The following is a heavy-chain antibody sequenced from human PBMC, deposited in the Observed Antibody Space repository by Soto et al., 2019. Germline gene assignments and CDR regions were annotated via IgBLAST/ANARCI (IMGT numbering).Heavy chain of an antibody. V-gene: IGHV1-46*01. Sequence: QVQLVQSGAEVKKPGASVKISCKASGYTFTNCYMHWVRQAPGQGLEWMGIINPSGGSTTYAQKFQGRVTMTRDTSTSTVYMELSSLRSEDTAVYYCASPLYSSRTPFGYWGQGTLVTVSS. J-gene: IGHJ4*02. CDR3: ASPLYSSRTPFGY. D-gene: IGHD6-13*01. CDR2: INPSGGST. CDR1: GYTFTNCY.